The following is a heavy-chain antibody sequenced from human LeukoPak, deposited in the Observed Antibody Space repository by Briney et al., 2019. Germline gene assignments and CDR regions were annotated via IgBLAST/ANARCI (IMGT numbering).Heavy chain of an antibody. V-gene: IGHV4-39*02. Sequence: SETLSLTCTVSGGSISSSSYYWGWIRQPRGRGLEGIESIYYSGSTYYNPSLKSRVTISVDTPKHHFSLKLSSVTAADTAVYYCARPPYTNGMDVWGQGTTVTVSS. CDR1: GGSISSSSYY. CDR2: IYYSGST. J-gene: IGHJ6*02. D-gene: IGHD2-2*02. CDR3: ARPPYTNGMDV.